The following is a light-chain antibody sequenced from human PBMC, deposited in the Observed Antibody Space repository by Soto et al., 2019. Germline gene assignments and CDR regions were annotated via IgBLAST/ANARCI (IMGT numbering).Light chain of an antibody. CDR1: QSISNT. CDR2: GAF. Sequence: EIVMTQSPATLSVSPGERATLSCRASQSISNTLAWYQQKPGQAPRLLIHGAFTRATGIPVRFSGSGSGTDFTLTISSLQSEDLAVYYCQQYNDWPRTFGLGTKVEI. V-gene: IGKV3-15*01. J-gene: IGKJ1*01. CDR3: QQYNDWPRT.